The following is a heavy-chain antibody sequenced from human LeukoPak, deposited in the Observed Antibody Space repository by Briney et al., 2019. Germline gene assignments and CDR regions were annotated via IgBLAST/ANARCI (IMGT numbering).Heavy chain of an antibody. CDR2: ISGSGGYI. V-gene: IGHV3-23*01. J-gene: IGHJ4*02. Sequence: GGSLRLSCAASGFTFRSYDMSWVRQAPGKGPEWVSSISGSGGYIYYADSVQGRFTISRDNSKNTLSLQMNSLRAEDAAIYYCATSPDIEASGTLYYLDFWGQGTLVSVSS. CDR3: ATSPDIEASGTLYYLDF. CDR1: GFTFRSYD. D-gene: IGHD1-14*01.